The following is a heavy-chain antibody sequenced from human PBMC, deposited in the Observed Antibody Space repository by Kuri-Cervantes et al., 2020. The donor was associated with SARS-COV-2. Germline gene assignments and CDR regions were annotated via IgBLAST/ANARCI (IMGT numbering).Heavy chain of an antibody. D-gene: IGHD5-18*01. Sequence: SETLSLTCTVSGGSISSSSYYWGWIRQPPGKGLEWIGSIYYSGSTYYNPSLKSRVTISVDTSKNQFSLKLSSVTAADTAVYYCARHPRGAMVKPTIFDYWGQGTLVTVSS. CDR3: ARHPRGAMVKPTIFDY. CDR1: GGSISSSSYY. J-gene: IGHJ4*02. CDR2: IYYSGST. V-gene: IGHV4-39*01.